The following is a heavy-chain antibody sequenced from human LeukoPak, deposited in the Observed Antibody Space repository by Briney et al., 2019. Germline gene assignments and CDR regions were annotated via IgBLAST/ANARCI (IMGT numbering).Heavy chain of an antibody. CDR2: ISGSGGST. Sequence: GGSLRLSCAASGFTFSSYAMSWVRQAPGKGLEWVSAISGSGGSTYYADSVKGRFTISRDNSKNTLYLQMNSLRAEDTAVYYCAKDGGSARGVIALHYYYYGMDVWGQGTTVTVSS. V-gene: IGHV3-23*01. CDR1: GFTFSSYA. D-gene: IGHD3-10*01. CDR3: AKDGGSARGVIALHYYYYGMDV. J-gene: IGHJ6*02.